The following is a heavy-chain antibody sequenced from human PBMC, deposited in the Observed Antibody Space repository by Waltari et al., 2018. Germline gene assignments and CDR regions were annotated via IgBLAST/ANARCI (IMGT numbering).Heavy chain of an antibody. CDR3: AKLASSEVIIRMHYFDS. J-gene: IGHJ4*02. D-gene: IGHD3-3*01. CDR2: IRGDGART. Sequence: EGQLLESGGGLVRPEGSLRRPCAASGLIFGNFAFHWVRQTADKELPWVSGIRGDGARTYNSESVKGRFRICRDKSTNTAYPQMTSLRVDDAAVYYCAKLASSEVIIRMHYFDSGGQGALVTASS. V-gene: IGHV3-23*01. CDR1: GLIFGNFA.